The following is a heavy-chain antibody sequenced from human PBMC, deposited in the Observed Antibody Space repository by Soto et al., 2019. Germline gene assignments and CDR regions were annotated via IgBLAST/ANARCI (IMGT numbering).Heavy chain of an antibody. CDR1: GFTFSRYG. J-gene: IGHJ1*01. V-gene: IGHV3-30*18. CDR2: LSYDGNNA. D-gene: IGHD1-26*01. Sequence: QVQLVESGGGVVQPGRSLRLSCAASGFTFSRYGMHWVRQAPGKGLEWVAVLSYDGNNAYYADSVKDRFTVSRDNSKNTLYLQMNSLRAGETAVYYCAKGGATFVSAKHFQDWGQGTLVTVSS. CDR3: AKGGATFVSAKHFQD.